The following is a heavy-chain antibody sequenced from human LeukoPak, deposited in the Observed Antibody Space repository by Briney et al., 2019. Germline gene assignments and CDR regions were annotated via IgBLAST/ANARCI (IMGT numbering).Heavy chain of an antibody. CDR3: ARGSMPDY. V-gene: IGHV4-30-4*08. D-gene: IGHD2/OR15-2a*01. J-gene: IGHJ4*02. Sequence: SETLSLTCTVSGDSISSGDYYWSWIRQPPGKGLEWIGYIYYSGSTYYNPSLKSRVTISVDTSKNQFSLKLNSVTAADTAVYFCARGSMPDYWGQGTLSPSPQ. CDR2: IYYSGST. CDR1: GDSISSGDYY.